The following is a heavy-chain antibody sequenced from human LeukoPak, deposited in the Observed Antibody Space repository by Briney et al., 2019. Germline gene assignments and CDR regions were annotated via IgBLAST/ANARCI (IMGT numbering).Heavy chain of an antibody. CDR2: INVDGSIR. J-gene: IGHJ2*01. CDR1: GYTFNSYW. Sequence: GGSLRLSCAASGYTFNSYWIHWVRQAPGKGLVWVSRINVDGSIRDYADSVKGRFTISRDNAKNTLYLQMNSLRGEDSAVYYCARGKDFWTGYPIYWYFDLWGRGTLVTVSS. V-gene: IGHV3-74*01. D-gene: IGHD3/OR15-3a*01. CDR3: ARGKDFWTGYPIYWYFDL.